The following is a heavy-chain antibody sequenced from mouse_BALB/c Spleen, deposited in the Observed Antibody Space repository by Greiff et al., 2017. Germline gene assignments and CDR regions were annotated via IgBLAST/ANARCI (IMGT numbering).Heavy chain of an antibody. Sequence: VQLQQSGAELVRPGALVTLSCKASGFNIKDYYMHWVQQRPEQGLEWIGWIDPENGTTISDPKFQGKASITSDTSSNTAYRQLSSLTSEDTAVYYCAPGLGYYAMDYGGQGNSVTVSS. CDR3: APGLGYYAMDY. CDR1: GFNIKDYY. V-gene: IGHV14-1*02. D-gene: IGHD4-1*01. CDR2: IDPENGTT. J-gene: IGHJ4*01.